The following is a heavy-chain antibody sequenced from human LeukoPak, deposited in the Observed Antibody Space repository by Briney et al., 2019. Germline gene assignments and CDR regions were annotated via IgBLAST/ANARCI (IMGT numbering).Heavy chain of an antibody. CDR2: IRYDGSNK. J-gene: IGHJ4*02. D-gene: IGHD6-19*01. CDR1: GFTFSSYG. CDR3: ARVPAVAGGLVVRRDFDYFDY. V-gene: IGHV3-30*02. Sequence: QPGGSLRLSCAASGFTFSSYGMHWVRQAPGKGLEWVAFIRYDGSNKYYADSVKGRFTISRDNSKNTLYLQMNSLRAEDTAVYYCARVPAVAGGLVVRRDFDYFDYWGQGTLVTVSS.